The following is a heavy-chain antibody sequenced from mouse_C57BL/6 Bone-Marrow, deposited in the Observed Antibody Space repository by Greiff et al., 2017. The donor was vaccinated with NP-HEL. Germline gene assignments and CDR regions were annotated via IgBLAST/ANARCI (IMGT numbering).Heavy chain of an antibody. Sequence: VQLQQSGAELARPGASVKLSCKASGYTFTSYGISWVKQRTGQGLEWIGEIYPRSGNTYYNEKFKGKATRTADKSSSTSYMELRSLTSEDSAVYFCARVPYDGLPSYYWGQGTTLTVSS. J-gene: IGHJ2*01. CDR3: ARVPYDGLPSYY. CDR1: GYTFTSYG. CDR2: IYPRSGNT. V-gene: IGHV1-81*01. D-gene: IGHD2-3*01.